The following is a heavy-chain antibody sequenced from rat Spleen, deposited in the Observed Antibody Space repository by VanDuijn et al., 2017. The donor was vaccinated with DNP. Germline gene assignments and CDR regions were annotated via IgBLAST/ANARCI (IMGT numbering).Heavy chain of an antibody. CDR3: TRGYYYSTYILH. Sequence: EVQLVESGGGLVQPGGSLTLSCVASEFTFNYYWMTWIRQAPGKGLEWVASITHSGANSYYPDSMKGRFTISRDNAKSTLYLQLNSLRSEDTATYYCTRGYYYSTYILHWGQGVMVTVSS. CDR2: ITHSGANS. J-gene: IGHJ2*01. V-gene: IGHV5-31*01. D-gene: IGHD1-2*01. CDR1: EFTFNYYW.